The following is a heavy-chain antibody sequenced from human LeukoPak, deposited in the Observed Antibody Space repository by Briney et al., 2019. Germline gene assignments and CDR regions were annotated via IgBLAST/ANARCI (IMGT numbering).Heavy chain of an antibody. J-gene: IGHJ1*01. D-gene: IGHD3-10*01. CDR3: AKVANYYYGSEGDYVIEH. CDR2: IKQDGTER. V-gene: IGHV3-7*01. CDR1: GFTFTTYW. Sequence: GGSLRLSCAASGFTFTTYWMSWVRQAPGKGLEWVANIKQDGTERYYVDSVKGRFTISRDNAKNSLYLQMSSLRVEDTAVYYCAKVANYYYGSEGDYVIEHWGQGIPVTASS.